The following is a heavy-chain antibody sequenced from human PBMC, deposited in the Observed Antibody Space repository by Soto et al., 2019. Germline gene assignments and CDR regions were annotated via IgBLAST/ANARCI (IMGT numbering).Heavy chain of an antibody. D-gene: IGHD3-22*01. Sequence: ASVKVSSKASGYTFTSYAMHWARQAPGQRLEWMGWINAGNGNTKYSQKFQGRVTITRDTSASTAYMELSSLRSEDTAVYYCARGRYYYDSSGYYPLGYWGQGTLVTVSS. CDR3: ARGRYYYDSSGYYPLGY. CDR2: INAGNGNT. V-gene: IGHV1-3*01. J-gene: IGHJ4*02. CDR1: GYTFTSYA.